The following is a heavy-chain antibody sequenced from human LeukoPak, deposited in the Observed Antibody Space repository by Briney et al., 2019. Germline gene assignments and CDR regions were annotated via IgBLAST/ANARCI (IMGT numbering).Heavy chain of an antibody. V-gene: IGHV3-23*01. Sequence: GGSLRLSCAASGFTFSRLAMTWVRQAPGKGLEWVSTISASGPYYADAVRGRFTISRDNAKNSLYLQMNSLRADDTAVYYCARVTGPVDYWGQGTLVTVSS. CDR3: ARVTGPVDY. J-gene: IGHJ4*02. CDR1: GFTFSRLA. CDR2: ISASGP. D-gene: IGHD7-27*01.